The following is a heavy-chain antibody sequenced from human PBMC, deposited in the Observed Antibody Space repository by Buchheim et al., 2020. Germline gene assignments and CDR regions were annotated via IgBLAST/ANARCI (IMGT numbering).Heavy chain of an antibody. CDR3: AKDPPPWGSGWYGGYFDY. Sequence: EVQLLESGGGLVQPGGSLRLSCAASGFTFSSYAMSWVRQAPGKGLEWVSAISGSGGSTYYADSVKGRFTISRDNSKNPPYLQMNSLRAEDTAVYYCAKDPPPWGSGWYGGYFDYWGQGTL. CDR2: ISGSGGST. CDR1: GFTFSSYA. D-gene: IGHD6-19*01. J-gene: IGHJ4*02. V-gene: IGHV3-23*01.